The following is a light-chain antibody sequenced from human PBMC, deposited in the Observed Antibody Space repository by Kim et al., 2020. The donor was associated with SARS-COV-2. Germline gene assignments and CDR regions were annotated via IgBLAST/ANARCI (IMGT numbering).Light chain of an antibody. J-gene: IGKJ1*01. CDR2: GAS. V-gene: IGKV3-20*01. CDR3: QQYGNSRT. CDR1: QTIGRHQ. Sequence: LSPGERATLSCRASQTIGRHQLAWYQHEPGQAPRLLIYGASSRATGIPDRFSGRGSGTDFSLTISRLEPEDCAVYYCQQYGNSRTFGQGTKVDIK.